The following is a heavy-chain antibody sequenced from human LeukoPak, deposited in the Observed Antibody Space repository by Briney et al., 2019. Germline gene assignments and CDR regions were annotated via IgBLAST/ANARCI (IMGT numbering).Heavy chain of an antibody. J-gene: IGHJ4*02. CDR1: GYTFTRYA. V-gene: IGHV7-4-1*02. CDR3: AREAYSSAYYFDY. Sequence: ASVKVSCKASGYTFTRYAVNWVRQAPGQGLEWMGWIKTNTGNPSYARGFTGRFVFSLDTSVSAAYLQISSLKAEDTAVYYCAREAYSSAYYFDYWGQGTLVTVSS. D-gene: IGHD5-18*01. CDR2: IKTNTGNP.